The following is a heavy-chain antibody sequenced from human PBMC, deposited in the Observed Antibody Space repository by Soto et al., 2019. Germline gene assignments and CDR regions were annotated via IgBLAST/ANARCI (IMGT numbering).Heavy chain of an antibody. CDR3: ARVGGINWFDP. V-gene: IGHV4-31*03. CDR2: ICYSGRT. D-gene: IGHD3-16*01. CDR1: GGSISSGGYY. J-gene: IGHJ5*02. Sequence: QVQLQESGPGLVKPSQTLSLTCTVSGGSISSGGYYWSWIRQHPGKGLEWIGYICYSGRTYYNPSHKSRVTLSVDTSKNQFSLKQSSVTAADTAVYYGARVGGINWFDPWGQGTLVTVSS.